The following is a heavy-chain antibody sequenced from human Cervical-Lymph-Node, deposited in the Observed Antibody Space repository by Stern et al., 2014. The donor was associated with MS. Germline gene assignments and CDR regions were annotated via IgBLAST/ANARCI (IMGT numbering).Heavy chain of an antibody. Sequence: EVQLVQSGGGLVQPGGSLRLSCAASGFRMSDHYIDWVRQAPGKGLEWLGRTRNKVNDYTTEYATSLEGRFVISRDDSSNSVYLQMNGLQFEDTAVYYCARDRLRGYWGQGTLVAVSS. CDR1: GFRMSDHY. CDR3: ARDRLRGY. V-gene: IGHV3-72*01. CDR2: TRNKVNDYTT. D-gene: IGHD2-15*01. J-gene: IGHJ4*02.